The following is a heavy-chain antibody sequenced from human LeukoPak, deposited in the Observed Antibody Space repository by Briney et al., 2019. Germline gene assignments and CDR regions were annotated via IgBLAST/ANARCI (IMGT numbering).Heavy chain of an antibody. CDR2: IGSAGDT. D-gene: IGHD6-19*01. J-gene: IGHJ6*02. Sequence: PGGSLRLSCAVSGFSFSGHDLHWVRQATGKGLEWVSTIGSAGDTYYSGSVEGRVTISRDSAKNSVYLQMNSLRGGDTAVYYCAREKVLAVAGTNYYYGMDVWGQGTTVIVS. CDR3: AREKVLAVAGTNYYYGMDV. V-gene: IGHV3-13*01. CDR1: GFSFSGHD.